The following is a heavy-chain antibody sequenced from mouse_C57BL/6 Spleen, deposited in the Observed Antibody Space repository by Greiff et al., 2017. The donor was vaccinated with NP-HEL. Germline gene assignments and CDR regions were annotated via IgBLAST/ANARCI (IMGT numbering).Heavy chain of an antibody. J-gene: IGHJ4*01. CDR1: GFTFSDYG. CDR2: ISSGSSTI. D-gene: IGHD2-1*01. CDR3: ARPPYGNYDAMDY. V-gene: IGHV5-17*01. Sequence: EVQVVESGGGLVKPGGSLKLSCAASGFTFSDYGMHWVRQAPEKGLEWVAYISSGSSTIYYADTVKGRFTISRDNAKNTLFLQMTSLRSEDTAMYYCARPPYGNYDAMDYWGQGTSVTVSS.